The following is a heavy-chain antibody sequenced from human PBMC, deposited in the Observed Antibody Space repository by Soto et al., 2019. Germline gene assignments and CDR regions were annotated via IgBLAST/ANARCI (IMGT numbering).Heavy chain of an antibody. Sequence: SETLSLTCSVSGASISTSSDFWGWIRQAPGKGLEWIGNVYQSGTTRLNPSLKSRVSIFVDRSKNQFSLELNSATAADRAVYYCARQPESTSYFDYWGQGILLTVSS. J-gene: IGHJ4*02. CDR1: GASISTSSDF. CDR3: ARQPESTSYFDY. D-gene: IGHD2-2*01. V-gene: IGHV4-39*01. CDR2: VYQSGTT.